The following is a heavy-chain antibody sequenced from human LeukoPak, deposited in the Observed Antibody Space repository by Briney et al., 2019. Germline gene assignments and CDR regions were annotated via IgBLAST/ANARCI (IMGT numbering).Heavy chain of an antibody. CDR3: ASETNYDSSGYVFDY. J-gene: IGHJ4*02. D-gene: IGHD3-22*01. V-gene: IGHV4-59*01. Sequence: SETLSLTCTVSGGSISSYYWSWIRQPPGKGLEWIGYIYYSGSTNYNPSLKSRVTISVDTSKNQFSLKLGSVTAADTAVYYCASETNYDSSGYVFDYWGQGTLVTVSS. CDR2: IYYSGST. CDR1: GGSISSYY.